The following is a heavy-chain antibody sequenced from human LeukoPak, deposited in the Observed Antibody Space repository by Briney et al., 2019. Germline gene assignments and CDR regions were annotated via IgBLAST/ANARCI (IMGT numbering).Heavy chain of an antibody. V-gene: IGHV3-30-3*01. J-gene: IGHJ4*02. CDR3: ASSAVAGTPFDY. CDR1: GFTFSSYA. D-gene: IGHD6-19*01. Sequence: GGSLRLSCAASGFTFSSYAMHWVRQAPGKGLEWVAVISYDGSNKYYADSVKGRFTISRDNSKNTLYLQMNSLRAEDTAVYYCASSAVAGTPFDYGGQGTLVTVSS. CDR2: ISYDGSNK.